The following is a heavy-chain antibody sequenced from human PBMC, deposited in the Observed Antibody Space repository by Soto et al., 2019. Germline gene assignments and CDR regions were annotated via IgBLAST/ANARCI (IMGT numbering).Heavy chain of an antibody. V-gene: IGHV5-51*01. D-gene: IGHD6-19*01. Sequence: GESLKISCKGSGYSFTSYWIGWVRQMPGKGLEWMGIIYPGDSDTRYSPSFQGQVTISADKSISTAYLQWSSLKASDTAMYYRARSKASGWYYYYGMDVWGQGTTVTVSS. J-gene: IGHJ6*02. CDR3: ARSKASGWYYYYGMDV. CDR2: IYPGDSDT. CDR1: GYSFTSYW.